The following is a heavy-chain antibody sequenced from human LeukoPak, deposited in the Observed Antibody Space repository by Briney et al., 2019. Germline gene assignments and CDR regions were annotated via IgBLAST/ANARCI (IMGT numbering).Heavy chain of an antibody. CDR2: IYTSGST. CDR3: ARGPDYSDSSGYFKY. V-gene: IGHV4-4*07. D-gene: IGHD3-22*01. J-gene: IGHJ4*02. Sequence: SETLSLTCTVSGGSISGYCWSWVRQPAGKGLEWMGRIYTSGSTNYNPSLRSRVSISVDKSKNQFSLILSSLTAADTAVYYCARGPDYSDSSGYFKYWGQGTLVTVSS. CDR1: GGSISGYC.